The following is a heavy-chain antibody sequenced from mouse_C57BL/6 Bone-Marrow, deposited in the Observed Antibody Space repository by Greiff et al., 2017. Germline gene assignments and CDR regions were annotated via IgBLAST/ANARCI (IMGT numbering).Heavy chain of an antibody. Sequence: EVQLVESGGGLVQPKGSLKLSCAASGFSFNTYAMNWVRQAPGKGLEWVARIRSTSNNYAAYYADSVKDRFTISRDDSESMLYLQMHNMKTEDTAMYYCVSSMITRRDWFAYWDQGKVITVSA. CDR1: GFSFNTYA. CDR3: VSSMITRRDWFAY. V-gene: IGHV10-1*01. J-gene: IGHJ3*01. D-gene: IGHD2-4*01. CDR2: IRSTSNNYAA.